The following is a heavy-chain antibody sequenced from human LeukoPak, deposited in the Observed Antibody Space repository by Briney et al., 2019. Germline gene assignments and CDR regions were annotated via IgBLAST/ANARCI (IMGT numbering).Heavy chain of an antibody. CDR1: GYTFTSYG. J-gene: IGHJ5*02. Sequence: ASVKVSCKASGYTFTSYGISWERQAPGQGLEWMGWISAYNGNTNYAQKLQGRATMTTDTSTSTAYMELRSLRSDDTAVYYCAANGYSSSWYKGGWFDPWGQGTLVTVSS. CDR3: AANGYSSSWYKGGWFDP. V-gene: IGHV1-18*01. CDR2: ISAYNGNT. D-gene: IGHD6-13*01.